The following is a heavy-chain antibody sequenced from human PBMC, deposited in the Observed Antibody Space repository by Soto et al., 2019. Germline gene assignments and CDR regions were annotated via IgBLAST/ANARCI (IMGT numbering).Heavy chain of an antibody. CDR3: ARDRYSNYSPYFDY. CDR2: ISYDGSNK. Sequence: GGSLRLSCAASGFTFSSYAMHWVRQAPGKGLEWVAVISYDGSNKYYADSVKSRFTISRDNSKNTLYLQMNSLRAEDTAVYYCARDRYSNYSPYFDYWGQGTLVTVSS. D-gene: IGHD4-4*01. CDR1: GFTFSSYA. V-gene: IGHV3-30-3*01. J-gene: IGHJ4*02.